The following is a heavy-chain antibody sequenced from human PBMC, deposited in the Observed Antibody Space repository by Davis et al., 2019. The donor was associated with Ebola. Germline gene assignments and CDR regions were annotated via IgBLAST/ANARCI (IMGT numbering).Heavy chain of an antibody. CDR2: LYYSWNN. CDR1: GDSISGSSYY. CDR3: ARMENWFDP. D-gene: IGHD1-1*01. Sequence: SETLSLTCTVSGDSISGSSYYWGWIRQPPGKGLEWIGSLYYSWNNYYNPSLKSRVTISVDTSKNQFSLKLSSVTAADTAVYYCARMENWFDPWGQGTLVTVSS. J-gene: IGHJ5*02. V-gene: IGHV4-39*01.